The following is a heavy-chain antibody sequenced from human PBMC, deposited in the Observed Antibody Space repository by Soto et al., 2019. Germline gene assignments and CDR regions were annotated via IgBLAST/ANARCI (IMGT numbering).Heavy chain of an antibody. CDR3: ARADRKWLDP. Sequence: KTSETLSLTCTVAGGPMYSYFWSWIRQPPGKGLEWIGYIYEGGSTSYNPSLKSRVTFSVDRSKNQVSLKLRSVTAADTAVYYCARADRKWLDPWGQGIKVTVSS. CDR1: GGPMYSYF. J-gene: IGHJ5*02. CDR2: IYEGGST. V-gene: IGHV4-59*01.